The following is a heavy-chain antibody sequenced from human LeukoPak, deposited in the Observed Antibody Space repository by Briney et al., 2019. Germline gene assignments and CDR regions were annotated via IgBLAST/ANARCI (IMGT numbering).Heavy chain of an antibody. D-gene: IGHD2-21*02. V-gene: IGHV4-39*01. Sequence: SETLSLTCTVSGGSIGSSSYYWGWIRQPPGKGLEWIGSIYYSGSTFYNPSLKSRVTISVDTSKNQFSLKLISVTAADTAVYYCGRSDWPSYFDYWGQGTLVTVSS. CDR2: IYYSGST. J-gene: IGHJ4*02. CDR3: GRSDWPSYFDY. CDR1: GGSIGSSSYY.